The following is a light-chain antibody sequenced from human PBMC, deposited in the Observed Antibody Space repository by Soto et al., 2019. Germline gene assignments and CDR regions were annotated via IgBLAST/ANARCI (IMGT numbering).Light chain of an antibody. J-gene: IGLJ1*01. CDR3: CSYSGDYPVV. V-gene: IGLV2-11*01. CDR1: SSDVGVYKY. CDR2: DVI. Sequence: QSALIQPRSVSGSPGQSVTISCTGTSSDVGVYKYVSWYRQHPGKAPKLMIYDVITRPSGVPDRFSGSKSGNTASLTISGLQAEDEADYYCCSYSGDYPVVFGFGTQLTGL.